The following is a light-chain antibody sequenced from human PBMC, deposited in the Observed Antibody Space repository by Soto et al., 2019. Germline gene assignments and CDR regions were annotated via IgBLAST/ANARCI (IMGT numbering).Light chain of an antibody. CDR1: SSDIGRYNY. CDR2: QVT. V-gene: IGLV2-14*01. J-gene: IGLJ1*01. Sequence: QSVLTQPASVSGSPGQSITISCTGSSSDIGRYNYVSWYQQLPGKAPKLIIYQVTSRPSGVSNRFSASKSGNTASLTISALQAEDEAHYYCCSYSSSSTFYVFGTGTKVTVL. CDR3: CSYSSSSTFYV.